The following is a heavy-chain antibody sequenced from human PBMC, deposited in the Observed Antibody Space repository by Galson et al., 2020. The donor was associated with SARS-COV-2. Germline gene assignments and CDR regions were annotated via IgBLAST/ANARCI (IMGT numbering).Heavy chain of an antibody. CDR2: FNRDVSST. J-gene: IGHJ2*01. Sequence: GGSLRLSCEASGFPLRKHWMYWVRQAPGKELVWVSRFNRDVSSTSYADSVKGRFTISIDNAKNTLYLQMNSLRAEDTAVYYCAREEGDNSGWYFDLWGRGTLVTVSS. CDR3: AREEGDNSGWYFDL. CDR1: GFPLRKHW. V-gene: IGHV3-74*01. D-gene: IGHD1-20*01.